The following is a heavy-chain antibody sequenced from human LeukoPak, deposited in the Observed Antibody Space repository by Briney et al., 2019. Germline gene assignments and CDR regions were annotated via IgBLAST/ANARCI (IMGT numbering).Heavy chain of an antibody. CDR2: ISNSGSTI. CDR3: ARVTPPDYYDRSGYYFDY. D-gene: IGHD3-22*01. J-gene: IGHJ4*02. Sequence: PGGSLRLSCAASGFIFSSYAMNWVRQAPGKGLEWVSYISNSGSTIYYAESVKGRFTISRDNAKNSLYLQMNSLRAEDTPVYYCARVTPPDYYDRSGYYFDYWGQGTLVTVSS. V-gene: IGHV3-48*03. CDR1: GFIFSSYA.